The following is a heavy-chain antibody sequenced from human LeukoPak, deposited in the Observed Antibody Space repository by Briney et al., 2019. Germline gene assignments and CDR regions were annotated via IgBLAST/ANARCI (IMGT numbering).Heavy chain of an antibody. Sequence: PGGSLRLSCAASGFSFSGAWMSWVRQAPGKGPEWIGRIKTKLDGETVHYAKFVNGRFIISRDDSKNTLFLQMTSLKIEDTAVYYCTTEPPRAKYDNGDHRDYWGQGVLITVSS. CDR2: IKTKLDGETV. CDR1: GFSFSGAW. D-gene: IGHD4/OR15-4a*01. V-gene: IGHV3-15*01. CDR3: TTEPPRAKYDNGDHRDY. J-gene: IGHJ4*02.